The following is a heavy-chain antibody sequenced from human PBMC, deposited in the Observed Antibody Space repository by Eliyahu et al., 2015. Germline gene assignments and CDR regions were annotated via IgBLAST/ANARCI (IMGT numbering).Heavy chain of an antibody. CDR2: INYADTTT. CDR1: GFTFSSFP. J-gene: IGHJ4*02. Sequence: EVLLLESGGGLVRPGGSLXLSCAASGFTFSSFPMSWVRQAPGKGLEWVSTINYADTTTYYADSVKGRFTISRDNSKNTLYLQMDGLRAEDTAIYFCAKVLHGFFDRWGQGTLVTVSS. V-gene: IGHV3-23*01. D-gene: IGHD3-10*01. CDR3: AKVLHGFFDR.